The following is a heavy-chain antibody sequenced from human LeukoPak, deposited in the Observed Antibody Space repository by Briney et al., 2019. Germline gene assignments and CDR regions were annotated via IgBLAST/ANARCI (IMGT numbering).Heavy chain of an antibody. V-gene: IGHV3-30-3*01. CDR3: ARDPYSGSFGYYFDY. D-gene: IGHD1-26*01. Sequence: GGSLRLSCAASGFTFSSYAMHWVRQAPGKGLEWVAVISYDGSNKYYADSVKGRFTISRDNSKNTLYLQMNSLRAEDTAVYYCARDPYSGSFGYYFDYWGQGTLVTVSS. CDR1: GFTFSSYA. CDR2: ISYDGSNK. J-gene: IGHJ4*02.